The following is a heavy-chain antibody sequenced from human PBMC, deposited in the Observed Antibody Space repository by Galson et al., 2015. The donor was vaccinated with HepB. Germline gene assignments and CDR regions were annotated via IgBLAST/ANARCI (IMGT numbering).Heavy chain of an antibody. D-gene: IGHD4-17*01. V-gene: IGHV3-23*01. J-gene: IGHJ4*02. CDR1: GFTFGRQA. Sequence: SLRLSCAASGFTFGRQAMSWVRQAPGKGLEWISAISSSGGTTYYADSVKGRFTISRDNSKNTLYLQMKSLRAEDTAVYFCARDFDFGDSTGTFDYWGQGTLVAVSS. CDR2: ISSSGGTT. CDR3: ARDFDFGDSTGTFDY.